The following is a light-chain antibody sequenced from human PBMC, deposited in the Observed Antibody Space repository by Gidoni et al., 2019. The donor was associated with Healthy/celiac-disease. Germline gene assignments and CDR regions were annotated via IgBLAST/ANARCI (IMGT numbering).Light chain of an antibody. Sequence: EIVLTQSPGTLSLSPGERATLSCRASQSVSSSYLAWYQQKPGQPPRLLIYGASSRATGIPDRFSGSGSGTDFTLTIRRLEPEDFAVYYCQQYGSSPYTFGQGTKLEIK. J-gene: IGKJ2*01. V-gene: IGKV3-20*01. CDR3: QQYGSSPYT. CDR1: QSVSSSY. CDR2: GAS.